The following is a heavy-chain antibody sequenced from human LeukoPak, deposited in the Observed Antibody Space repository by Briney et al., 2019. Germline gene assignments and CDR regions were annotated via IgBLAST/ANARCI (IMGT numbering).Heavy chain of an antibody. CDR2: ISYDGSNK. Sequence: GGSLRLSCAASGFTFSSYGMHWVRQAPGKGLEWVAVISYDGSNKYYADSVKGRFTISRDNSKNTLYLQMNSLRAEDTAVYYCAKGVLGELLARVSYWGQGTLVTVSS. J-gene: IGHJ4*02. D-gene: IGHD1-26*01. CDR3: AKGVLGELLARVSY. V-gene: IGHV3-30*18. CDR1: GFTFSSYG.